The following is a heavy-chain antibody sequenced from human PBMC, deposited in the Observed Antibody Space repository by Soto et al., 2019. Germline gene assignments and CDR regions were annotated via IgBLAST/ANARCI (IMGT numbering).Heavy chain of an antibody. CDR2: VRSKAYGGTT. D-gene: IGHD3-3*01. CDR3: TRNDFWSGYPLSP. CDR1: GFTFGDYA. Sequence: GGSLRLSCTGSGFTFGDYAMSWYRQAPGKGLESVGFVRSKAYGGTTEYAASVKGRFTISRDDSKSIAYLQMNSLKTEDTAVYYCTRNDFWSGYPLSPWGQGTLVTVSS. J-gene: IGHJ5*02. V-gene: IGHV3-49*03.